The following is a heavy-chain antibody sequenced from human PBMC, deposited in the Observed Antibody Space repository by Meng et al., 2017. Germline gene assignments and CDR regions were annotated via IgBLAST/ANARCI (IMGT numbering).Heavy chain of an antibody. CDR3: ATMIVVNY. CDR2: ISYDGSNK. J-gene: IGHJ4*02. D-gene: IGHD3-22*01. Sequence: VLRGGVGGGVVQPGRSLGLSCAASGFTFSSYAMHWVRQAPGKGLEWVAVISYDGSNKYYADSVKGRFTISRDNSKNTLYLQMNSLRAEDTAVYYCATMIVVNYWGQGTLVTVSS. CDR1: GFTFSSYA. V-gene: IGHV3-30*01.